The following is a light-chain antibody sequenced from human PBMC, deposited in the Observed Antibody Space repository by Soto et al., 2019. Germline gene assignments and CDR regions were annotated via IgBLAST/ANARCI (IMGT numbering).Light chain of an antibody. V-gene: IGKV1-9*01. CDR1: QGISSY. J-gene: IGKJ1*01. CDR2: AAS. Sequence: IQLTQSPSSLSASVGDRVTVTCRASQGISSYLAWYQQKPGKAPKLLIYAASTLQSGVPSRFSGSGSGTDFTLTISSPQPDDFATYYCQHYNSYSEAFGQGTKVDIK. CDR3: QHYNSYSEA.